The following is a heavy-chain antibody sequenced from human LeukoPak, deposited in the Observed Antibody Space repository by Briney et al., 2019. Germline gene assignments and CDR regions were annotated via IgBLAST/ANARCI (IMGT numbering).Heavy chain of an antibody. V-gene: IGHV1-69*10. J-gene: IGHJ6*01. CDR1: GGTFNIYT. CDR3: AREASAQRGYCSSTSCPGGYSYGMDV. CDR2: ILPIVGIA. Sequence: ASVKLSCKASGGTFNIYTISWVRQAPGQGLEWMGRILPIVGIANYAQKFQATVTITAAKSTSTAYMERSSLRFEDRAVYYCAREASAQRGYCSSTSCPGGYSYGMDVGRQGTTVTVS. D-gene: IGHD2-2*03.